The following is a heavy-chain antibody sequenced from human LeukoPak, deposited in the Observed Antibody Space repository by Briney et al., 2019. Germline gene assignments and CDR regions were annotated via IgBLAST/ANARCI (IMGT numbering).Heavy chain of an antibody. CDR3: ARRAVAGWDFDY. Sequence: ASVKVSCKASGYTFTSYDINWVRQATGQGLEWMGWMNPNSGNTGYAQKFQGRVTMTRNTSISTAYMELSSLRSEDTAVYYCARRAVAGWDFDYWGQGTLVTVSS. V-gene: IGHV1-8*01. J-gene: IGHJ4*02. CDR2: MNPNSGNT. CDR1: GYTFTSYD. D-gene: IGHD6-19*01.